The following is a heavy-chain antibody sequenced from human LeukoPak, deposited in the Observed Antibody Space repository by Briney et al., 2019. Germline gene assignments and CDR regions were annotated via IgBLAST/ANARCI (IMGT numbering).Heavy chain of an antibody. CDR1: GFTFSSYG. V-gene: IGHV3-30*02. CDR3: AKDRSRLYDAFDI. D-gene: IGHD2-8*01. J-gene: IGHJ3*02. Sequence: PGGSLRLSCAASGFTFSSYGMHWVRQAPGKGLEWEAFIRYDGSNKYYADSVKGRFTISRDNSKNTLYLQMNSLRAEDTAVYYCAKDRSRLYDAFDIWGQGTMVTVSS. CDR2: IRYDGSNK.